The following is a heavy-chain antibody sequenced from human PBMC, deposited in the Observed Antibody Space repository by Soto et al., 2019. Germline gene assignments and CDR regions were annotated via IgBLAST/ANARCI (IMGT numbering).Heavy chain of an antibody. CDR2: INPNSGGT. CDR1: GYTFTGYD. J-gene: IGHJ2*01. D-gene: IGHD2-15*01. CDR3: ARVSCVRSGYWYFDL. V-gene: IGHV1-2*04. Sequence: QVQLVQSGAEVKKPGASVKVSCKASGYTFTGYDMHWVRQAPGQGLEWMGWINPNSGGTNYAQKFQGWVTMTRDTSISTAYMELSRLRSDGTAVYYCARVSCVRSGYWYFDLWGRGTLVTVS.